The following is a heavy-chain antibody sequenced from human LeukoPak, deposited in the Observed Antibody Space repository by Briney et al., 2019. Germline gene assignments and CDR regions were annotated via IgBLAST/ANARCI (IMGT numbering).Heavy chain of an antibody. CDR3: AKNAYLLNSSWYKFVYFDY. V-gene: IGHV3-30*02. J-gene: IGHJ4*02. CDR1: GFTFSSYG. D-gene: IGHD6-13*01. Sequence: GGSLRLSCAASGFTFSSYGMHWVRQAPGKGLEWVAFIRYDGSNKYYADSVKGRFTISRDNSKNTLYLQMNSLRAEDTAVYYCAKNAYLLNSSWYKFVYFDYWGQGTLVTVSS. CDR2: IRYDGSNK.